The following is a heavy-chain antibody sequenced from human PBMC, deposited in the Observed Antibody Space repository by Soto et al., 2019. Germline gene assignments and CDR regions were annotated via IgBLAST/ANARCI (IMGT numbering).Heavy chain of an antibody. CDR3: ARDEPTVGIDY. Sequence: GGSLRLSCAASGFTFSSYFMHWVRQAPEKGLVWVSHTISDGSSTGYADSVKGRFTISRDNAKNTLYLQMNSLRAEDTAVYYCARDEPTVGIDYWGQGTLVTVSS. CDR2: TISDGSST. V-gene: IGHV3-74*01. D-gene: IGHD1-1*01. CDR1: GFTFSSYF. J-gene: IGHJ4*02.